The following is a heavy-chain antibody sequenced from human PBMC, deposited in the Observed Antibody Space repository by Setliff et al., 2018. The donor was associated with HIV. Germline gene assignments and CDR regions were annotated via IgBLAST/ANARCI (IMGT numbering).Heavy chain of an antibody. J-gene: IGHJ4*03. V-gene: IGHV3-23*03. CDR3: VRSFQGGCFDS. CDR1: GFTFNNYA. CDR2: VYSGGGAT. Sequence: GGSLRLSCAASGFTFNNYAISWVRQAPGKGLEWVSIVYSGGGATFYANSAKGRFIISRDNSKNTVSLQMNSLRADDTAMYYCVRSFQGGCFDSWGQGTQVTVSS.